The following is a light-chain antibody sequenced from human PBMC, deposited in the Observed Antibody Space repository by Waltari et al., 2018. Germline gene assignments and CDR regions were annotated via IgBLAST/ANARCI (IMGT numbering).Light chain of an antibody. CDR3: AAWDDTLSAVV. Sequence: QSVLTPPPSTSGTPGQRVTIYCSGSRSNIGRNYVYWYPHLPGPAPNRLIYTNDQRPAGVPDRFSGSKSGTSASLAISGLQSDDESDYFCAAWDDTLSAVVFGGGTKLTVL. CDR1: RSNIGRNY. J-gene: IGLJ2*01. CDR2: TND. V-gene: IGLV1-47*02.